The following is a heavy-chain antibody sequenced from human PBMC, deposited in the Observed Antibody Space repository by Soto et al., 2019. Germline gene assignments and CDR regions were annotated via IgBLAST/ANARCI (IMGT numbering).Heavy chain of an antibody. CDR2: ISAYNGNT. V-gene: IGHV1-18*01. CDR3: ARDRSNNWNDFLGPNASEENWFDP. CDR1: GYTFTSYG. J-gene: IGHJ5*02. Sequence: ASVKVSCKASGYTFTSYGISWVRQAPGQGLEWMGWISAYNGNTNYAQKLQGRVTMTTDTSTSTAYMELRSLRSDDTAVYYCARDRSNNWNDFLGPNASEENWFDPWGQGTLVTVSS. D-gene: IGHD1-20*01.